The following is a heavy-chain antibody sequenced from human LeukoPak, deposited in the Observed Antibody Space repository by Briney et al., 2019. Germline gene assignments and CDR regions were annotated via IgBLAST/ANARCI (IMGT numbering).Heavy chain of an antibody. CDR3: ARDTAILYYFDY. D-gene: IGHD5-18*01. Sequence: SETLSLTCTVSGGSIRSSSYYWGWIRQPPGKGLEWIGSIYYSGSTYYNPSLKSRVTISVDTSKNQFSLKLSSVTAADTAVYYCARDTAILYYFDYWGQGTLVTVSS. CDR1: GGSIRSSSYY. V-gene: IGHV4-39*02. CDR2: IYYSGST. J-gene: IGHJ4*02.